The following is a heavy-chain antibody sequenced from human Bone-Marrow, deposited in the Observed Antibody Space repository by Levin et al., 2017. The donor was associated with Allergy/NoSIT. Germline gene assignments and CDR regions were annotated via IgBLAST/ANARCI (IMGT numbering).Heavy chain of an antibody. CDR1: GFTVSSNY. D-gene: IGHD6-13*01. V-gene: IGHV3-66*02. CDR2: IYSGGST. Sequence: LSLTCAASGFTVSSNYMSWVRQAPGKGLEWVSVIYSGGSTYYADSVKGRFTISRDNSKNTLYLQMNSLRAEDTAVYYCARDSGAAAGRGFDYWGQGTLVTVSS. J-gene: IGHJ4*02. CDR3: ARDSGAAAGRGFDY.